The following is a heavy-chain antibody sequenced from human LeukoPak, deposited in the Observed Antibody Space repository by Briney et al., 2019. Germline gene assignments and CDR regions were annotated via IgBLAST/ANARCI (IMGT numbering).Heavy chain of an antibody. CDR2: IRDDGSNE. Sequence: GGSLRLSCTASGFIFSNYGMHWVRQAPGKGLEWVAFIRDDGSNEYYADSVKGRFTMSRDNFKNTLYMQMNSLRAEDTAVYYCAKSRRTTVTHAGMDVWGTGTTVTISS. J-gene: IGHJ6*04. D-gene: IGHD4-17*01. V-gene: IGHV3-30*02. CDR1: GFIFSNYG. CDR3: AKSRRTTVTHAGMDV.